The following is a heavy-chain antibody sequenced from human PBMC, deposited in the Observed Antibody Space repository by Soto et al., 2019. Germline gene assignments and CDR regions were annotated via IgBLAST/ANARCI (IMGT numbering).Heavy chain of an antibody. CDR3: ARAFPFYYYGMDV. J-gene: IGHJ6*02. Sequence: SETLSLTCAVSGGSISSGGYSWSWIRQPPGKGLEWIGYIYHSGSTYYNPSLKSRVTISVDRSKNQFSLKLSSVTAADTAVYYCARAFPFYYYGMDVWGQGTTVTVSS. V-gene: IGHV4-30-2*01. CDR2: IYHSGST. CDR1: GGSISSGGYS.